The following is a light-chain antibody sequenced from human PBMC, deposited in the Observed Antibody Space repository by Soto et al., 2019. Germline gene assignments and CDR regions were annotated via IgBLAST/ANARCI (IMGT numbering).Light chain of an antibody. CDR3: CSYAGSSISYV. Sequence: SALTHPASLSGYPGQSITISCTGTSSDVGSYNLVSWYQQHPGKAPKLMIYEVSKRPSGVSNRFSGSKSGNTASLTISGLQAEDEADYYCCSYAGSSISYVFGTGTKVTVL. V-gene: IGLV2-23*02. CDR1: SSDVGSYNL. CDR2: EVS. J-gene: IGLJ1*01.